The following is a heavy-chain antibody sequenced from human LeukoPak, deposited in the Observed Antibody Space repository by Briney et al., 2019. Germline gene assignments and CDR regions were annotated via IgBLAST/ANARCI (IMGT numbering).Heavy chain of an antibody. CDR3: ARQRLAWFGESNSGFDY. J-gene: IGHJ4*02. CDR1: GGSIGLYY. CDR2: IYYSGST. V-gene: IGHV4-59*08. Sequence: ASETLSLTCTVSGGSIGLYYWSWIRQPPGKGPEWIGYIYYSGSTNYNPSLKSRVTISVDTSKNQFSLKLNSVTAADTAVYYCARQRLAWFGESNSGFDYWGQGSLVTVSS. D-gene: IGHD3-10*01.